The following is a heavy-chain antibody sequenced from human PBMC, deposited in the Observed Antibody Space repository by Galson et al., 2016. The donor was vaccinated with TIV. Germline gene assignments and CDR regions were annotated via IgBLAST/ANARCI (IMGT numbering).Heavy chain of an antibody. J-gene: IGHJ3*02. V-gene: IGHV1-2*02. D-gene: IGHD4-17*01. Sequence: SVKVSCKASGYTFTGYYMHWVRQAPGQGLEWMGWINPDSGDTNYSQKFQGRVTMTRDMSINTAYMELSNLKSDDTAVYYCARDPSPVTTSPFDIWGQGTMVTVSS. CDR1: GYTFTGYY. CDR3: ARDPSPVTTSPFDI. CDR2: INPDSGDT.